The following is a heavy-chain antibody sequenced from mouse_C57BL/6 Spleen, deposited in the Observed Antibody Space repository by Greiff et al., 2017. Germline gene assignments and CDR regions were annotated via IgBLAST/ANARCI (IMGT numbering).Heavy chain of an antibody. J-gene: IGHJ1*03. CDR3: TRCYYGSSYEGYGYFDV. Sequence: EVQLVESGAGLVKPGGSLKLSCAASGFTFSSYAMSWVRQTPEKRLEWVAYISSGGGYIYYADTLKGRVTIPRDNARNTLYLQMSSLKSEDTALYYCTRCYYGSSYEGYGYFDVWGTGTTVTVSS. V-gene: IGHV5-9-1*02. CDR1: GFTFSSYA. D-gene: IGHD1-1*01. CDR2: ISSGGGYI.